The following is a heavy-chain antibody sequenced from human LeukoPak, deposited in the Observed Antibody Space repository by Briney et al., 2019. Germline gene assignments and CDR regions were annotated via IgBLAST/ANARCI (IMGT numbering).Heavy chain of an antibody. D-gene: IGHD3-10*01. Sequence: GRSLRLSCAASGFTFSSYGMHWFRQAPGKGLEWVTFIRYDGSHKYYSDSVKGRFTISRDNSKNTLYLQMNSLRAEDTAVYYCAKDRYYSSGVGLWDYWGQGTLVTVSS. CDR2: IRYDGSHK. CDR1: GFTFSSYG. J-gene: IGHJ4*02. CDR3: AKDRYYSSGVGLWDY. V-gene: IGHV3-30*02.